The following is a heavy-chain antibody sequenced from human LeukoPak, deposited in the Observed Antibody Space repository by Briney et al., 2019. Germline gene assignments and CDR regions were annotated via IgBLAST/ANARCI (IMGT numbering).Heavy chain of an antibody. V-gene: IGHV3-23*01. CDR3: AKKGVLTGYSSYLGNFDY. Sequence: GGSLRLSCAASGFTFSSNVMTWVRQAPGKGLEWVSAISGSGDITNYADSVEGRFTISRDNSKNTLYLQMNSLRAEDTAVYYCAKKGVLTGYSSYLGNFDYWGQGTLVTVSS. J-gene: IGHJ4*02. CDR1: GFTFSSNV. CDR2: ISGSGDIT. D-gene: IGHD3-9*01.